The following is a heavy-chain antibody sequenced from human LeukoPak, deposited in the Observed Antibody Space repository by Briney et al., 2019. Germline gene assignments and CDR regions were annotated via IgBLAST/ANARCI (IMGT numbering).Heavy chain of an antibody. Sequence: SETLSLTCTVSGDSISSSSYFWGWIRQPPGKGLEWIGSIYYTGRTFYNPSLKSRATISVDTSKNQFSLKLSSVTAADTAVYYCARRGSMGGSFVGAFDIWGQGTMVTVSS. CDR1: GDSISSSSYF. D-gene: IGHD1-26*01. CDR3: ARRGSMGGSFVGAFDI. J-gene: IGHJ3*02. V-gene: IGHV4-39*01. CDR2: IYYTGRT.